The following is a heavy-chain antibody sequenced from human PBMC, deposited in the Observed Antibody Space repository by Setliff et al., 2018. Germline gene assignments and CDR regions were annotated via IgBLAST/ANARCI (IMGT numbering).Heavy chain of an antibody. Sequence: SETLSLTCTVSGGPINSDRYYWGWIRQPPGKGLEWIGSMYSSGSTYYNPSLKSRVTISVDTSQNQFSLRLTSVTAADTAVYYCAREYYYARSRNFDYWGQGTLVTVSS. CDR3: AREYYYARSRNFDY. V-gene: IGHV4-39*07. D-gene: IGHD3-22*01. CDR1: GGPINSDRYY. J-gene: IGHJ4*02. CDR2: MYSSGST.